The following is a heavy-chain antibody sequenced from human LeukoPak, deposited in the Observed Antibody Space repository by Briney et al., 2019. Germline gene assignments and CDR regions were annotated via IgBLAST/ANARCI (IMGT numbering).Heavy chain of an antibody. CDR1: GFTFSGHY. Sequence: GGSLRLSCAASGFTFSGHYMSWIRHAPGKGLEWLSHIGISGETSYNADSVKGRFTISRDNGKSTLYLQMNSLRVEDTAVYYCTRYGDSANKVDFWGQGTLVTVSS. V-gene: IGHV3-11*01. CDR3: TRYGDSANKVDF. CDR2: IGISGETS. J-gene: IGHJ4*02. D-gene: IGHD7-27*01.